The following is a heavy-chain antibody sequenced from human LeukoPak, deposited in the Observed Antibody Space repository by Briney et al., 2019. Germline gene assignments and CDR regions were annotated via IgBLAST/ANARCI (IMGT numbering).Heavy chain of an antibody. Sequence: ASVKVSCKASGYTFTGYYMHWVRQAPGQGLEWMGWINPNSGGTNYAQKFQGWVTMTRDTSISTAYMELSRLRSDDTAVYYCARDPAPTVGYATWYYYYGMDVWGQGTTVTVSS. V-gene: IGHV1-2*04. CDR1: GYTFTGYY. CDR2: INPNSGGT. J-gene: IGHJ6*02. CDR3: ARDPAPTVGYATWYYYYGMDV. D-gene: IGHD5-12*01.